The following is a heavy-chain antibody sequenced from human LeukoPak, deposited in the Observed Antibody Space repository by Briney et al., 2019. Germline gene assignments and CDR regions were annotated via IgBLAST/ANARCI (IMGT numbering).Heavy chain of an antibody. D-gene: IGHD2-2*01. V-gene: IGHV3-23*01. CDR2: ISGSGGST. J-gene: IGHJ3*02. Sequence: PGGSLRLSCAASGFTFSSYAMNWVRQAPGKGLEWVSAISGSGGSTYYADSVKGRFTISRDNSKNTLYLQMNSLRAEDTAVYYCARYCSSTSCNDAFDMWGQGTMVTVSS. CDR3: ARYCSSTSCNDAFDM. CDR1: GFTFSSYA.